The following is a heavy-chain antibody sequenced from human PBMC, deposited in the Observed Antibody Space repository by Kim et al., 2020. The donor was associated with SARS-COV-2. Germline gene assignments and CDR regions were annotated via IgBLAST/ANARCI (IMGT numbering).Heavy chain of an antibody. V-gene: IGHV3-30*04. Sequence: GGSLRLSCAASGFTFSSYAMHWVRQAPGKGLEWVAVISYDGSNKYYADSVKGRFTISRDNSKNTLYLQMNSLRAEDTAVYYCARDFSPVFLRRGGGWFDPWGQGTLVTVSS. CDR1: GFTFSSYA. D-gene: IGHD3-3*01. CDR2: ISYDGSNK. J-gene: IGHJ5*02. CDR3: ARDFSPVFLRRGGGWFDP.